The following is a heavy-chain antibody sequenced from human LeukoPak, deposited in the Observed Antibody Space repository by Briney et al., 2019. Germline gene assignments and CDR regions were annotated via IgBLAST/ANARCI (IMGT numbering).Heavy chain of an antibody. Sequence: PSETLSLTCTVSGYSISSGYYWSWIRQPPGKGLEWIGEVNHSGGTNYNPSLKRRVTISLDTSKNQFSLKLSSVTAADTAMYFCARGRTGYQLLPTKKNCSYYYVDVWGKGTSVTVSS. D-gene: IGHD2-2*01. CDR2: VNHSGGT. J-gene: IGHJ6*03. V-gene: IGHV4-38-2*02. CDR1: GYSISSGYY. CDR3: ARGRTGYQLLPTKKNCSYYYVDV.